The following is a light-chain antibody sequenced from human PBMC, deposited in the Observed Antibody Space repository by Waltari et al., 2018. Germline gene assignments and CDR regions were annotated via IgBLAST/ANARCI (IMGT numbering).Light chain of an antibody. Sequence: DIQMTQSPSTLSASVGDRVTIACRASQNIGSWLAWYQQRPGKAPKLLIYKASSLDSGVPSRCSGSGSVTEFTLTISSLQPDDFATYYCQEYNSSPSWTFGQGTKVEIK. CDR3: QEYNSSPSWT. CDR1: QNIGSW. CDR2: KAS. V-gene: IGKV1-5*03. J-gene: IGKJ1*01.